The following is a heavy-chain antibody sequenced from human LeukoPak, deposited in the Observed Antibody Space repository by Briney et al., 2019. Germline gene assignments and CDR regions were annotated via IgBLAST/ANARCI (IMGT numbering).Heavy chain of an antibody. CDR1: GGSISSGGYY. D-gene: IGHD4-17*01. CDR2: IYYTGST. CDR3: ARDKVTVTGNWFDS. J-gene: IGHJ5*01. Sequence: PSETLSLTCTVSGGSISSGGYYWSWIRQPPGKGLEWMGNIYYTGSTHYNPSLKSRISMSVDTSTRQFSLNLMSVTGADTAIYYCARDKVTVTGNWFDSWGQGTLVAVSS. V-gene: IGHV4-31*03.